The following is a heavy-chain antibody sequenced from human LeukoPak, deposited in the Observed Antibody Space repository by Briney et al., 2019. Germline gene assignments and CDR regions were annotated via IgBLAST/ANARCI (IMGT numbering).Heavy chain of an antibody. Sequence: GGSLRLSCAASGFTFSSYAMSWVRQAPGKGLEWVSAISGSGGSTYYADSVKGRFTISRDNSENTLYLQMNSLRAEDTAVYYCAKDAELRYFDWLPPKWLDYGGQGTLVTVPS. D-gene: IGHD3-9*01. CDR1: GFTFSSYA. V-gene: IGHV3-23*01. J-gene: IGHJ4*02. CDR2: ISGSGGST. CDR3: AKDAELRYFDWLPPKWLDY.